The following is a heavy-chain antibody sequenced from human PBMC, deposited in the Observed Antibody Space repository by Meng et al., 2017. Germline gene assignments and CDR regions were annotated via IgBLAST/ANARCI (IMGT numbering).Heavy chain of an antibody. D-gene: IGHD1-26*01. Sequence: QVKRVQLGAELKKPGASGKVSCKSSGYTFTSYAMNWVRQAPGQGLEWMGWINTNTGNPTYAQGFTGRFVFSLDTSVSTAYLQISSLKAEDTAVYYCAREGRVDFDYWGQGTLVTVSS. CDR3: AREGRVDFDY. V-gene: IGHV7-4-1*02. CDR2: INTNTGNP. CDR1: GYTFTSYA. J-gene: IGHJ4*02.